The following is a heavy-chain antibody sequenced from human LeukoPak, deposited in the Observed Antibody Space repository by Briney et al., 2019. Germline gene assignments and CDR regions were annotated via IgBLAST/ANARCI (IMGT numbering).Heavy chain of an antibody. D-gene: IGHD3-16*02. CDR3: AREGGYNLLGELSLLNWFDP. CDR1: GFTFSSYS. Sequence: GGSLRLSCAASGFTFSSYSMNWVRQAPGKGLNWASSISSSISYIYYADSVKGRFTISRDNAKNSLYLQMNSLRAEDTAVYYCAREGGYNLLGELSLLNWFDPWGQGTLVTVSS. CDR2: ISSSISYI. V-gene: IGHV3-21*01. J-gene: IGHJ5*02.